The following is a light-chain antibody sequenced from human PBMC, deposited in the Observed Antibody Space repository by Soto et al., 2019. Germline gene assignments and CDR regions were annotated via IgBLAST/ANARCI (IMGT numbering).Light chain of an antibody. V-gene: IGLV1-40*01. J-gene: IGLJ2*01. CDR1: SCNIGACYD. CDR2: GNG. CDR3: WSSDSSLGGVV. Sequence: QSVLTQPPSVSGSPGQRVTISCTGSSCNIGACYDVHWYQQLPGTAPNLLIYGNGNRPSGVPDRFSGSKSGTSASLAITARLAAEEDAYYFWSSDSSLGGVVFGAGTKLTVL.